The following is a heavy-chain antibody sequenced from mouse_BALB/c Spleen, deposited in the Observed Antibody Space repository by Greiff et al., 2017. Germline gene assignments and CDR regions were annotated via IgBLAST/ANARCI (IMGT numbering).Heavy chain of an antibody. CDR2: IYPYNGGT. CDR1: GYTFTDYN. V-gene: IGHV1S29*02. Sequence: EVQRVESGPELVKPGASVKISCKASGYTFTDYNMHWVKQSHGKSLEWIGYIYPYNGGTGYNQKFKSKATLTVDNSSSTAYMELRSLTSEDSAVYYCALGNDEEDYFDYWGQGTTLTVSS. J-gene: IGHJ2*01. D-gene: IGHD4-1*01. CDR3: ALGNDEEDYFDY.